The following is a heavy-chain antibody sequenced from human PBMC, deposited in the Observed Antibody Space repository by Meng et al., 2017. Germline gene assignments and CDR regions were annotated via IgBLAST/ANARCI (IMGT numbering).Heavy chain of an antibody. D-gene: IGHD3-22*01. Sequence: ASVKVSCKASGYTFTSYGISWVRQAPGQGLEWMGWISAYNGNTNYAQKLQGRVTMTTDTSTSTDYMELRSLRSDDTAVYYCARRGGGEYYYDSSGYYFDYWGQGTLVTVSS. CDR2: ISAYNGNT. CDR3: ARRGGGEYYYDSSGYYFDY. J-gene: IGHJ4*02. V-gene: IGHV1-18*01. CDR1: GYTFTSYG.